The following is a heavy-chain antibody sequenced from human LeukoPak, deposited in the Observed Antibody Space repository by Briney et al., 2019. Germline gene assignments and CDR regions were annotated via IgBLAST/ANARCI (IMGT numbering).Heavy chain of an antibody. V-gene: IGHV3-74*01. D-gene: IGHD3-10*01. CDR2: INSDGSST. J-gene: IGHJ6*02. CDR1: GFTFSSYW. CDR3: ARGVDGSGFMDV. Sequence: GGSLRLSCAASGFTFSSYWMHWVRQAPGKGLVWVSRINSDGSSTSYADSVKGRFTISRDNAKNTLYLQMNSLGAEDTAVYYCARGVDGSGFMDVWGQGTTVTVSS.